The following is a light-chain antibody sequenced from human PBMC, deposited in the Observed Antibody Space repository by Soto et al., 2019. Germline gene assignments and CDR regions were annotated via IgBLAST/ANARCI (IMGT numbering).Light chain of an antibody. CDR1: ALPKQY. J-gene: IGLJ1*01. V-gene: IGLV3-25*03. CDR3: QSADSSGTSLYV. CDR2: KDS. Sequence: SYELTQPPSVSVSPGQTARITCSGAALPKQYAYWYQQKPGQAPVLVIYKDSERPSGIPERFSGSSSGTTVTLTISGVQAEDEADYYCQSADSSGTSLYVFGTGTKLTVL.